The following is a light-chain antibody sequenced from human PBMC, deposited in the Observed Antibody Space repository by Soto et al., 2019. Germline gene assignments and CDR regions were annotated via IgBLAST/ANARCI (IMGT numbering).Light chain of an antibody. J-gene: IGKJ1*01. CDR3: QQYNSYRWT. Sequence: DIQLTQSPYTLSASVGDSVTLTCRASQSITTWLAWDQQRPGKAPKLLIYDASSLESGVPSRFSGSGSGTEFTLTISSLQPDDFATYYCQQYNSYRWTFGQGTKVDIK. CDR2: DAS. V-gene: IGKV1-5*01. CDR1: QSITTW.